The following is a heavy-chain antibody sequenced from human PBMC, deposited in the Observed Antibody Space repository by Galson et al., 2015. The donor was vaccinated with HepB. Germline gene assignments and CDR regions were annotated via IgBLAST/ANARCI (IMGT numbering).Heavy chain of an antibody. D-gene: IGHD5-12*01. Sequence: LRLSCAASGFTFCSYVMSWVRQAPGKGLEWVSAISGSGGSTNYADSVKGRFTISRDNSKNTLYLHMNSLGAEDTAVYYCAKGVGGYDFFFDFWGQGTLVTVSS. V-gene: IGHV3-23*01. CDR3: AKGVGGYDFFFDF. CDR2: ISGSGGST. J-gene: IGHJ4*02. CDR1: GFTFCSYV.